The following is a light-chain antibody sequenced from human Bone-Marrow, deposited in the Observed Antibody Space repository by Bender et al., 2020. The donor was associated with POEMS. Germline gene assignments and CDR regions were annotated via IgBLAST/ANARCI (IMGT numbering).Light chain of an antibody. V-gene: IGLV2-14*02. CDR1: SSDVGSYNL. Sequence: QSALTQPASVSGSPGQSLTISCTGTSSDVGSYNLVSWYQQHPDKAPKLLIYEVTKRPSGVPDRFSGTKSGTSASLAITGLQAEDEGDYYCQSYDNSLGGWVFGGGTKLTVL. J-gene: IGLJ3*02. CDR2: EVT. CDR3: QSYDNSLGGWV.